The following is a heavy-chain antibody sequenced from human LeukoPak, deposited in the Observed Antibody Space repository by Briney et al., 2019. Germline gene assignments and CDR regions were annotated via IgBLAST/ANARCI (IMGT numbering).Heavy chain of an antibody. V-gene: IGHV7-4-1*02. CDR2: INTNTGNP. J-gene: IGHJ4*02. CDR3: ARDAVPRPRAPIAAAGRASGY. CDR1: GYTFTSYA. Sequence: ASAKVSCKASGYTFTSYAMNWVRQAPGQGLEWMGWINTNTGNPTYAQGFTGRFVFSLDTSVSTAYLQISSLKAEDTAVYYCARDAVPRPRAPIAAAGRASGYWGQGTLVTVSS. D-gene: IGHD6-13*01.